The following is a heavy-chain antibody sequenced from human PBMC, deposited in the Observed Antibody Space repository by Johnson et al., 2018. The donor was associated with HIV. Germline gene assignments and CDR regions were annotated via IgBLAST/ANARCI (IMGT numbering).Heavy chain of an antibody. D-gene: IGHD2-21*01. CDR2: IWYDGSNK. J-gene: IGHJ3*02. V-gene: IGHV3-33*03. CDR3: AKDAYSPGAFDI. Sequence: QEQLVESGGGVVQPGRSLRLSCAASGFTFSSYGMHWVRQAPGKGLEWVAVIWYDGSNKYYADSVKGRFTISRDNAKNSLYLQMNSLRAEDTAVYYCAKDAYSPGAFDIWGQGTMVTVSS. CDR1: GFTFSSYG.